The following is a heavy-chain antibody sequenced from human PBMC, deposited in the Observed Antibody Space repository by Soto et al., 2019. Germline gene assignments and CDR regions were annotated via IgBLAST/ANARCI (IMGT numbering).Heavy chain of an antibody. CDR3: AKDGDSSGSYYLDYFDY. CDR1: GFTFSSYA. V-gene: IGHV3-23*01. CDR2: ISGSGGST. D-gene: IGHD3-22*01. J-gene: IGHJ4*02. Sequence: GGSLRLSCAASGFTFSSYAMSWVRQAPGKGLEWVSAISGSGGSTYYADSVKGRFTISRDNSKNTLYLQMNSLRAEDTAVYYCAKDGDSSGSYYLDYFDYWGQGTLVTVSS.